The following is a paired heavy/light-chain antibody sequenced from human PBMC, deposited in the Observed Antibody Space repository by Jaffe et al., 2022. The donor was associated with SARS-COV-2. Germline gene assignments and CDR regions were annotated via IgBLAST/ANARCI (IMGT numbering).Light chain of an antibody. CDR2: ENN. V-gene: IGLV1-51*02. CDR1: SSNIGKNY. CDR3: ATWDSSLRNGM. J-gene: IGLJ3*02. Sequence: QSVLTQPPSVSAAPGQKVTISCSGSSSNIGKNYVAWYQQLPGTAPRLLIYENNKRPSGIPDRFSGSKSGTSATLDITGLQTGDEADYYCATWDSSLRNGMFGGGTKVAVL.
Heavy chain of an antibody. CDR1: GFTFSDYN. D-gene: IGHD2-2*01. CDR3: AREPRTRGYMDV. CDR2: ISHDGSNK. J-gene: IGHJ6*03. Sequence: QVQLVESGGGVVQPGRSLRLSCAASGFTFSDYNLHWVRQAPGKGLEWVSIISHDGSNKFYADSVKGRFTLSRDNSYNTVYLEMNSLRAEDTAVYYCAREPRTRGYMDVWGKGTSVTVSS. V-gene: IGHV3-30*04.